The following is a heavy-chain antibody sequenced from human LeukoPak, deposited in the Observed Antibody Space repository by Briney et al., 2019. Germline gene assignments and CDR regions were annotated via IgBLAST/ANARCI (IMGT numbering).Heavy chain of an antibody. Sequence: PSQTLYLTCTVSGGSISSGDYYWSWIRQPPGKGLEWIGYIYYSGSTYYNPSLKSRVTISVDTSKNQFSLKLSSVTAADTAVYYCARAGDSDAFDIWGQGTMVTVSS. D-gene: IGHD7-27*01. V-gene: IGHV4-30-4*08. CDR2: IYYSGST. CDR1: GGSISSGDYY. CDR3: ARAGDSDAFDI. J-gene: IGHJ3*02.